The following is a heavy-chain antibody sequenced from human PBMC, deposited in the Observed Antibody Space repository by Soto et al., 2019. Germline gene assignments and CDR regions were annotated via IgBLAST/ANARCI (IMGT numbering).Heavy chain of an antibody. CDR1: GFTFSSYD. Sequence: EVQLVESGGGLVQPGGSLRLSCAASGFTFSSYDMHWVRQATGKGLEWVSAIGTAGDTYYPGSVKGRFTISRENAKNSLYLQMNSLRAGDTAVYYCARATGYYTSYYLDYWGQGTLVTVSS. D-gene: IGHD3-9*01. CDR2: IGTAGDT. CDR3: ARATGYYTSYYLDY. V-gene: IGHV3-13*01. J-gene: IGHJ4*02.